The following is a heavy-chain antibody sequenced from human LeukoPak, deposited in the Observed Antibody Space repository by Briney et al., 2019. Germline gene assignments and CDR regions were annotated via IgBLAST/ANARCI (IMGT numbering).Heavy chain of an antibody. CDR2: ISSSGSTI. Sequence: GGSLRLSCAASGFTFSDYYMSWIRQAPGKGLEWVSYISSSGSTIYYADSVKGRFTISRDNAKNSLYLQMNSLRAEDTAVYYCASGPGIAVAGTRRDAFDIWGQGTMVTVSS. J-gene: IGHJ3*02. D-gene: IGHD6-19*01. CDR3: ASGPGIAVAGTRRDAFDI. CDR1: GFTFSDYY. V-gene: IGHV3-11*04.